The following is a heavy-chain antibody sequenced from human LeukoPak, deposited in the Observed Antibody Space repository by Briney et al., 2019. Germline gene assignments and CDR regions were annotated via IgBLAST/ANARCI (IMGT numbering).Heavy chain of an antibody. V-gene: IGHV3-9*01. Sequence: GGSMKLSCAASGFNFDDYSINWVRQAPWKGLEWVSAISLNSGSIGYADSVKGRFTISRDNAKNSLYLQMNSLGAEDTALYYCAKASSSSERAGDNAFDIWGQGTMVTVSS. J-gene: IGHJ3*02. CDR3: AKASSSSERAGDNAFDI. D-gene: IGHD6-6*01. CDR1: GFNFDDYS. CDR2: ISLNSGSI.